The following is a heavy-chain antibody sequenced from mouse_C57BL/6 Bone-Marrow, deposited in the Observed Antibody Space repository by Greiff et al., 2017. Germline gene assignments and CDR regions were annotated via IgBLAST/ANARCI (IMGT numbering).Heavy chain of an antibody. J-gene: IGHJ2*01. CDR2: IDPSDSYT. D-gene: IGHD1-1*01. Sequence: QVQLQQPGAELVRPGTSVKLSCKASGYTFTSYWMHWVKQRPGQGLEWIGVIDPSDSYTNYNQKFKGKATLTVDTSSSTAYMQHSSLTSEDSAVYYCAKGGTTVVATRYFDYWGQGTTLTVSS. V-gene: IGHV1-59*01. CDR1: GYTFTSYW. CDR3: AKGGTTVVATRYFDY.